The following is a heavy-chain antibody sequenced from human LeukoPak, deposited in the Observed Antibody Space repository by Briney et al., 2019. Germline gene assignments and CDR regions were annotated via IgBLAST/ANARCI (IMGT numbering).Heavy chain of an antibody. Sequence: GGSLRLSCAASGFTFTNYAMQWVRQAPGKGLESVAVISYDGSTKYYADSVKGRFSISRDNSKYTLYLQVNSLRTEDTAVYYCARGGYSTDAYYFDYWGQGTLVTVSS. CDR2: ISYDGSTK. CDR3: ARGGYSTDAYYFDY. D-gene: IGHD5-18*01. CDR1: GFTFTNYA. J-gene: IGHJ4*02. V-gene: IGHV3-30*04.